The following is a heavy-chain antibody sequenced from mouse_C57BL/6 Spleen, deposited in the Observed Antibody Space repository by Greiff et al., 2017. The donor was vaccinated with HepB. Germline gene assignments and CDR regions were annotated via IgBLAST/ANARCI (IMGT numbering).Heavy chain of an antibody. Sequence: VKVVESGPELVKPGASVKISCKASGYAFSSSWMNWVKQRPGKGLEWIGRIYPGDGDTNYNGKFKGKATLTADKSSSTAYMQLSSLTSEDSAVYFCARREYGLYAMDYWGQGTSVTVSS. CDR3: ARREYGLYAMDY. CDR1: GYAFSSSW. V-gene: IGHV1-82*01. D-gene: IGHD1-1*01. J-gene: IGHJ4*01. CDR2: IYPGDGDT.